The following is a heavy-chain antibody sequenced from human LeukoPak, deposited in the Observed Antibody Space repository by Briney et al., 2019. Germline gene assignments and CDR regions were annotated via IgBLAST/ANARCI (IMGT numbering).Heavy chain of an antibody. V-gene: IGHV4-34*01. CDR3: ARAAVVPAAMVWFDP. J-gene: IGHJ5*02. CDR2: IYYSGST. CDR1: GGSFSGYY. Sequence: PPETLSLTCAVYGGSFSGYYWSWIRQPPGKGLEWIGSIYYSGSTYYNPSLKSRVTISLDTSKNQFSLKLSSVTAADTAVYYCARAAVVPAAMVWFDPWGQGTLVTVSS. D-gene: IGHD2-2*01.